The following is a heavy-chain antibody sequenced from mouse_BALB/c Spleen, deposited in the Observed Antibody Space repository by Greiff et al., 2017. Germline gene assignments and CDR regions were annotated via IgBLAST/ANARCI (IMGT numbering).Heavy chain of an antibody. CDR1: GYTFTSYW. V-gene: IGHV1-7*01. D-gene: IGHD1-1*01. CDR2: INPSTGYT. J-gene: IGHJ2*01. CDR3: ASPITTVGY. Sequence: VQGVESGAELAKPGASVKMSCKASGYTFTSYWMHWVKQRPGQGLEWIGYINPSTGYTEYNQKFKDKATLTADKSSSTAYMQLSSLTSEDSAVYYCASPITTVGYWGQGTTLTVSS.